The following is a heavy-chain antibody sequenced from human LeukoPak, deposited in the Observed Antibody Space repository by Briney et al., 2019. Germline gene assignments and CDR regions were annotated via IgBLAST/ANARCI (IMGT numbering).Heavy chain of an antibody. J-gene: IGHJ6*02. CDR1: GFSFSSYG. CDR2: ISTDGGINK. CDR3: ARPRQDFYYYFGMDV. V-gene: IGHV3-30*03. Sequence: GGSLRPSCVASGFSFSSYGTHWVRQAPGKGLEWLAVISTDGGINKYYAESVKGRFTISRDDSKSTLYLQMNSLRTEDTGIYFCARPRQDFYYYFGMDVWGQGITVTVSS.